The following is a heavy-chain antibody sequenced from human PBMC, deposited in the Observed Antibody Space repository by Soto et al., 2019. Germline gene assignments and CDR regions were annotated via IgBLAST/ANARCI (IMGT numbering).Heavy chain of an antibody. CDR3: ARRKDSSRYFYGMDV. Sequence: WTWIRQSPGGGLGGLAKVHHPGTSYYNPPLKSRLAVSVDTSRTQFSLNLTSLTAADTATYYCARRKDSSRYFYGMDVWGQGTTVVVSS. J-gene: IGHJ6*02. D-gene: IGHD6-13*01. CDR2: VHHPGTS. V-gene: IGHV4-34*01.